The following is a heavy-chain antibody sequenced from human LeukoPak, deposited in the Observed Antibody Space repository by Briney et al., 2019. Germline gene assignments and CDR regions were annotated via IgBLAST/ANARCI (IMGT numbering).Heavy chain of an antibody. V-gene: IGHV1-18*01. J-gene: IGHJ4*02. CDR2: ISADNAST. Sequence: ASVKVSCKASGHTFPSDGVSWVRQAPGQGLEWMGWISADNASTKYAQKFQGRVTVTIATSTNTAYMELRGLKSDDTALYYCARGWELHDWGQGTLVTVSS. CDR3: ARGWELHD. CDR1: GHTFPSDG. D-gene: IGHD4-23*01.